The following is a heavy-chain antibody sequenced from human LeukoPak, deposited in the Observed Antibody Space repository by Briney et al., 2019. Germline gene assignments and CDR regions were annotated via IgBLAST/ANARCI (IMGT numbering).Heavy chain of an antibody. V-gene: IGHV1-18*01. D-gene: IGHD2-2*01. CDR1: GYTFTSYG. J-gene: IGHJ6*03. Sequence: ASVKVSCKASGYTFTSYGISWVRQAPGQGLEGMGGISVYNGKKNYAQKLQGRVTMTTDTSTSTAYMELRSLRSDDTAVYYCARERLGYCSSTSCRGHYYYYYMDVWGKGTTVTVSS. CDR3: ARERLGYCSSTSCRGHYYYYYMDV. CDR2: ISVYNGKK.